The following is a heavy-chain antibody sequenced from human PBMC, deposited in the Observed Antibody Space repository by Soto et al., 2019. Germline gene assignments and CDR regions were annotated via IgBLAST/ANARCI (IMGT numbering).Heavy chain of an antibody. CDR1: GITISNYP. V-gene: IGHV3-23*01. D-gene: IGHD3-22*01. J-gene: IGHJ4*02. CDR3: VKDDGGYPSTAPH. Sequence: EVQLLESGGGLVQPGGSLRLSCAASGITISNYPMSWVRQAPGKGLDWGSGIRGSGDRTYYADSAKGRFTISKDISRNSLSLQLDSLGVEDTAVYFCVKDDGGYPSTAPHWGQGTLVTVSS. CDR2: IRGSGDRT.